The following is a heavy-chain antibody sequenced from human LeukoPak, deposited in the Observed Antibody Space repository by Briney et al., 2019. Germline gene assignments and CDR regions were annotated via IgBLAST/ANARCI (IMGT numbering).Heavy chain of an antibody. V-gene: IGHV4-59*01. J-gene: IGHJ3*02. CDR3: ARSDYHNSGSHTVFDAFDI. D-gene: IGHD3-10*01. CDR2: IDDSGNT. Sequence: NPSETLSLTCTVSGGSISRYYWSWIRRPPGKGLEWIGYIDDSGNTNYNPSLKSQVTISVDKSKNQFPLKLSFVTAADTAMYYCARSDYHNSGSHTVFDAFDIWGQGTRVTVSS. CDR1: GGSISRYY.